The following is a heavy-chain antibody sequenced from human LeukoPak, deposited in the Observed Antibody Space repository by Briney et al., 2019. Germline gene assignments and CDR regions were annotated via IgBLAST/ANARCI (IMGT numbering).Heavy chain of an antibody. Sequence: SETLSLTCTVSGGSISSYYWTWIRQPPGKGLEWIGYIYYSGTTNYNPSLKSRVTISVDTSKNQFSLKLSSVTAADTAVYYCAREEGWFDHWGQGILVTVSS. CDR1: GGSISSYY. J-gene: IGHJ5*02. CDR3: AREEGWFDH. CDR2: IYYSGTT. V-gene: IGHV4-59*01.